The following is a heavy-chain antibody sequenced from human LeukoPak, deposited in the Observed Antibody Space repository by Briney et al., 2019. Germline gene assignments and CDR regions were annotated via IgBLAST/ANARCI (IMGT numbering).Heavy chain of an antibody. CDR1: GFSFSNSGVG. CDR2: IYWDNDA. Sequence: SGPTLVNPTQTLTLTCTFSGFSFSNSGVGVGWIRQPPGKALEWLALIYWDNDARYSPSLESRITVTRDTSKTEVVLTMTNVDPMDTATYYCAHSKYQLLWAFDYWGQGTLVTVSS. V-gene: IGHV2-5*02. J-gene: IGHJ4*02. CDR3: AHSKYQLLWAFDY. D-gene: IGHD2-2*01.